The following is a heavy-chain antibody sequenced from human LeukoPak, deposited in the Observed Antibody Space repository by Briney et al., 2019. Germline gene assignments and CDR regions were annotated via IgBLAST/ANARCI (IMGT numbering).Heavy chain of an antibody. V-gene: IGHV1-2*02. J-gene: IGHJ3*02. CDR3: AREGLGCSGGSCYEGAFDI. Sequence: ASVKVSCKASGYTFTSYGISWVRQAPGQGLEWMGWINPNSGGTNYAQKFQGRVTMTRDTSISTAYMELSRLRSDDTAVYYCAREGLGCSGGSCYEGAFDIWGQGTMVTVSS. CDR2: INPNSGGT. CDR1: GYTFTSYG. D-gene: IGHD2-15*01.